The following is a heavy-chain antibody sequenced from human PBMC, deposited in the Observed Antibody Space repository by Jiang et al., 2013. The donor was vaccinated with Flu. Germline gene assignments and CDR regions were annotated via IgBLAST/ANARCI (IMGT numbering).Heavy chain of an antibody. J-gene: IGHJ4*02. V-gene: IGHV1-2*02. D-gene: IGHD1-26*01. CDR1: GYTFTGYY. CDR2: INPNSGGT. CDR3: ARSPSGSYELDY. Sequence: SCKASGYTFTGYYMHWVRQAPGQGLEWMGWINPNSGGTNYAQKFQGRVTMTRDTSISTAYMELSRLRSDDTAVYYCARSPSGSYELDYWGQGTLVTVSS.